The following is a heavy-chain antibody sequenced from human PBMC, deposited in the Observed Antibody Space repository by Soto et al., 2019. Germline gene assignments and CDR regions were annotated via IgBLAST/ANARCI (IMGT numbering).Heavy chain of an antibody. J-gene: IGHJ4*02. V-gene: IGHV4-31*03. Sequence: TSETLSLTCTVSGGSISSGTSYWSWIRQRPGKGLEWIGYIFYSGSFYYTPSLRGRVMILADTSKNQFTLRLSSVTAADTAVYKCARAPKTPSTLGVALPYFFDYWGQGPLVTFSS. CDR1: GGSISSGTSY. D-gene: IGHD3-16*01. CDR3: ARAPKTPSTLGVALPYFFDY. CDR2: IFYSGSF.